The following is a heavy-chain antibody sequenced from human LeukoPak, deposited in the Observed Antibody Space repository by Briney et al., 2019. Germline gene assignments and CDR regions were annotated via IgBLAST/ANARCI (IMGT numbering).Heavy chain of an antibody. CDR1: GGTFSSYA. Sequence: GASVRVSCKASGGTFSSYAISWVRQAPGQGLEWMGRIIPILGIANYAQKFQGRVTITADKSTSTAYMELSSLRSEDTAIYYCARDLYGSGSYAYLVYWGQGTLVTVSS. D-gene: IGHD3-10*01. CDR2: IIPILGIA. CDR3: ARDLYGSGSYAYLVY. J-gene: IGHJ4*02. V-gene: IGHV1-69*04.